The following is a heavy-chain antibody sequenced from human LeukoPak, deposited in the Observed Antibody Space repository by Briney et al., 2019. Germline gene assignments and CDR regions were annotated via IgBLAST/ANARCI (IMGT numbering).Heavy chain of an antibody. CDR1: GGSISSGGLY. D-gene: IGHD2-15*01. CDR2: LYHCWCN. CDR3: VREGCRGGSCHNGALDI. Sequence: PSETLSLPCTVSGGSISSGGLYWCGIRPPPGKPLVWIGYLYHCWCNYYHPSLKRRVTIPVDTSKNQFALKLSSVTAADTDVYYCVREGCRGGSCHNGALDIWGQGTMVSVSS. J-gene: IGHJ3*02. V-gene: IGHV4-31*03.